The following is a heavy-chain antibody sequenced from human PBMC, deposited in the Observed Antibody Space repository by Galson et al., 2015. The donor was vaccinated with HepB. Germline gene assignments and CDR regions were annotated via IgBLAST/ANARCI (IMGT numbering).Heavy chain of an antibody. CDR3: ARGLDHGITVTTLWFDP. D-gene: IGHD4-17*01. CDR1: GFTFSSYA. Sequence: SLRLSCAASGFTFSSYAMHWVRQAPGKGLEWVAVISYDGSNKYYADSVKGRFTISRDNSKNTLYLQMNSLRAEDTAVYYCARGLDHGITVTTLWFDPWGQGTLVTVSS. CDR2: ISYDGSNK. V-gene: IGHV3-30*04. J-gene: IGHJ5*02.